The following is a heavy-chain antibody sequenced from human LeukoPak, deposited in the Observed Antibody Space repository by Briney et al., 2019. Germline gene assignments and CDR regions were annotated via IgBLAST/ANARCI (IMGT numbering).Heavy chain of an antibody. CDR3: PKDLYSSGYYRSASFDY. CDR1: GFTFSSYA. Sequence: GGSLRLSCAASGFTFSSYAMHWVRQAPGKGLEWVSGISWNSGSIDYADSVKGRFTISRDNAKSSLYLQMNSLRAEDTALYYCPKDLYSSGYYRSASFDYWGQGTLVTVSS. D-gene: IGHD6-19*01. CDR2: ISWNSGSI. J-gene: IGHJ4*02. V-gene: IGHV3-9*01.